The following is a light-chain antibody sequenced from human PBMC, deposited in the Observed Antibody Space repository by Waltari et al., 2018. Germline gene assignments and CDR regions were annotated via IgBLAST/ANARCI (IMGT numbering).Light chain of an antibody. CDR3: SSYGGRANWV. Sequence: QSALTQPPSASGSPGQSVTISCTGSSRYVGTYNYVSCYHQLPGKAPKLMVDEVTKRPSGVPDRFSGSKSGNTASLTVSGLQAEDEADYYCSSYGGRANWVFGGGTKLTVL. J-gene: IGLJ3*02. V-gene: IGLV2-8*01. CDR2: EVT. CDR1: SRYVGTYNY.